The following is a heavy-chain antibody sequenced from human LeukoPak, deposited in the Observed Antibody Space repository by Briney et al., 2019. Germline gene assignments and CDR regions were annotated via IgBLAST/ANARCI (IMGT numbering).Heavy chain of an antibody. V-gene: IGHV1-46*01. D-gene: IGHD6-13*01. J-gene: IGHJ6*02. Sequence: ASVKVSCKASGYTFTSYYMHWVRQAPGQGLEWMGIINPSGGSTSYAEKFQGSVTMTRDTSTSTVYLELRSLRSDDTAVYYCARDAAIAAAGTNYYYGMDVWGQGTTVTVSS. CDR3: ARDAAIAAAGTNYYYGMDV. CDR2: INPSGGST. CDR1: GYTFTSYY.